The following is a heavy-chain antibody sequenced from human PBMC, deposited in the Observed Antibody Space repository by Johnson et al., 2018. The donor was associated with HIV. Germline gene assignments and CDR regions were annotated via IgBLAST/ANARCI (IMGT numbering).Heavy chain of an antibody. Sequence: QVQLVESGGGVVQPGRSLRLSCAASGFTFSDYGIHWVRQAPGKGLEWVAVVSFDTINKDYADSVKGRFTISRDNSKNTLYLQMISLKTEDTAVYYCATDLGLEWSEGNDAFDIWGQGTMVIVSS. CDR2: VSFDTINK. CDR3: ATDLGLEWSEGNDAFDI. J-gene: IGHJ3*02. V-gene: IGHV3-30*19. CDR1: GFTFSDYG. D-gene: IGHD3-3*01.